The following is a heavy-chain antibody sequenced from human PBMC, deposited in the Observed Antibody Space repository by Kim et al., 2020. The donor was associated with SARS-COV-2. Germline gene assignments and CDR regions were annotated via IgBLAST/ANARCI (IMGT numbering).Heavy chain of an antibody. Sequence: WGSLRLSCAASGFTFSSYAISWVRQPPGTGLEWVSGISAGGGSTNYADSVKGRFTISRDNTENTLYLQMSSLRVEDTAVYYCANVRIQLWGGDYWGQGTLVTVSS. J-gene: IGHJ4*02. CDR3: ANVRIQLWGGDY. D-gene: IGHD5-18*01. CDR1: GFTFSSYA. V-gene: IGHV3-23*01. CDR2: ISAGGGST.